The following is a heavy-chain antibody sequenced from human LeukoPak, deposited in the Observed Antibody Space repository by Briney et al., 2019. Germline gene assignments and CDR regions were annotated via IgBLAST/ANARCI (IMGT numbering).Heavy chain of an antibody. Sequence: ASVKVSCKASGHTFTSYGISWVPQAPGQGLGWLGWMRVYNSNTNYAQKRQVRVTMTTDTSTITAYMELSSLRSEDTAVYDCAAVGLRYSPGPWGQGTLVTVSS. CDR1: GHTFTSYG. J-gene: IGHJ5*02. CDR3: AAVGLRYSPGP. V-gene: IGHV1-18*01. CDR2: MRVYNSNT. D-gene: IGHD3-9*01.